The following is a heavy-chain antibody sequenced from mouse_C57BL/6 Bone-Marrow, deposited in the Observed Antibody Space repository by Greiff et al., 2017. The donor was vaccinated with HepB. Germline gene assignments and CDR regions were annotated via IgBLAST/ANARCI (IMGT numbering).Heavy chain of an antibody. CDR3: ARFYDGSSYWYFDV. Sequence: QVQLQQSGAELVRPGASVKLSCKASGYTFTDYYINWVKQRPGQGLEWIARIYPGSGNTYYNEKFKGKATLTAEKSSSTAYMQLSSLTSEDSAVYFCARFYDGSSYWYFDVWGTGTTVTVSS. V-gene: IGHV1-76*01. CDR2: IYPGSGNT. CDR1: GYTFTDYY. D-gene: IGHD1-1*01. J-gene: IGHJ1*03.